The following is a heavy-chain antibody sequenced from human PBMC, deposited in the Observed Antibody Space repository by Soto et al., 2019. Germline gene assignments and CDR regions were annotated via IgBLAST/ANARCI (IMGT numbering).Heavy chain of an antibody. V-gene: IGHV3-21*01. CDR3: ARDGNGGRFDY. D-gene: IGHD2-15*01. Sequence: PGESLKISCAASGFTFSSYSMNWVRQAPGKGLEWVSSISSSSSYIYYADSVKGRFTISRDNAKNSLYLQMNSLRAEDTAVYYCARDGNGGRFDYWGQGTLVTVSS. CDR1: GFTFSSYS. CDR2: ISSSSSYI. J-gene: IGHJ4*02.